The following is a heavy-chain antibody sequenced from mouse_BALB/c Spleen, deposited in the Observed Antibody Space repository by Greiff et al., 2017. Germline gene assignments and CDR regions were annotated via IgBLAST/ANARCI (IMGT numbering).Heavy chain of an antibody. V-gene: IGHV3-8*02. D-gene: IGHD2-4*01. CDR2: ISYSGST. Sequence: EVQLVESGPSLVKPSQTLSLTCSVTGDSITSGYWNWIRKFPGNKLEYMGYISYSGSTYYNPSLKSRISITRDTSKNQYYLQLNSVTTEDTATYYCARFDYDEEWFAYWGQGTLVTVSA. J-gene: IGHJ3*01. CDR3: ARFDYDEEWFAY. CDR1: GDSITSGY.